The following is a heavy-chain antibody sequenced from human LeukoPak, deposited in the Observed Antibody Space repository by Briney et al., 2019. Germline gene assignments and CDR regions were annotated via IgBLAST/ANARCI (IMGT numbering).Heavy chain of an antibody. CDR3: ARDRITMVRGVFPLLQH. CDR1: GFTFSSYG. V-gene: IGHV3-33*01. Sequence: GGSLRLSCAASGFTFSSYGMHWVRQAPGKGLEWVAVICFDGSNKNYADSVKGRFTISRDNSKNTVYLQMNSLRAEDTAVYYCARDRITMVRGVFPLLQHWGQGTLVTVSS. CDR2: ICFDGSNK. D-gene: IGHD3-10*01. J-gene: IGHJ4*02.